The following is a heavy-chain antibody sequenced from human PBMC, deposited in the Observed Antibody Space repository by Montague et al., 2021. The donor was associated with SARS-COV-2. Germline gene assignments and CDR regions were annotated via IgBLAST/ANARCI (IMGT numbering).Heavy chain of an antibody. J-gene: IGHJ4*02. V-gene: IGHV4-39*01. CDR3: ARKTYTSGWFQRFDY. CDR2: IYYSGTT. D-gene: IGHD6-19*01. Sequence: SETLSLTCTVSGGSISSSNYYWGWIRQPPGKGLEWIGSIYYSGTTYYNPSLQSRVTISVDTSKKQFSLKLSSVTAADTAVYYCARKTYTSGWFQRFDYWGQGTLVTVSS. CDR1: GGSISSSNYY.